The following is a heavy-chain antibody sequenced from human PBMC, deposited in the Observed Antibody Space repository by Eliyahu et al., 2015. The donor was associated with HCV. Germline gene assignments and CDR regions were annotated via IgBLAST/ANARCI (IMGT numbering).Heavy chain of an antibody. V-gene: IGHV3-30*18. CDR3: AKELALVSMDV. CDR1: GFTFSRYG. Sequence: QEQLVESGGGVVQPGRSLRLSCAASGFTFSRYGMHCAGQAPGKGLEWVAIISYDGTNEYYADSVKSRFTISRDNSKNTLFLQMNSLRAEDTAVYYCAKELALVSMDVWGQGTTVTVSS. CDR2: ISYDGTNE. J-gene: IGHJ6*02.